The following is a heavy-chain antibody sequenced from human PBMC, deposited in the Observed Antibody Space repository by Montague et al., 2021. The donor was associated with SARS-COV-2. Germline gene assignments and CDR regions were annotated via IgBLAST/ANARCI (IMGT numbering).Heavy chain of an antibody. CDR3: ARGVIYGGDAFSCFDF. CDR2: VYTTGST. J-gene: IGHJ4*03. Sequence: TLSLTCTVSGGSISSDCYYWSWIPQRAGKGLEWIVSVYTTGSTNHNPTLQSRITISGATPRNQFSLRLTSVTAADTAMYYCARGVIYGGDAFSCFDFWGQGALVTVSS. CDR1: GGSISSDCYY. V-gene: IGHV4-61*02. D-gene: IGHD5-12*01.